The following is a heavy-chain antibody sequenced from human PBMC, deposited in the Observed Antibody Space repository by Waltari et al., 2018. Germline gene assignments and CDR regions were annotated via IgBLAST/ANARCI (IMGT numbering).Heavy chain of an antibody. CDR1: GWFSRRNY. J-gene: IGHJ4*02. D-gene: IGHD6-13*01. V-gene: IGHV4-34*01. CDR2: INHSGST. CDR3: ARPLAAAAALTRGGFGY. Sequence: QVQLQQWGAGLLKPSETLSLTCAVYGWFSRRNYWCLIRQPPGKGLEWIGEINHSGSTNYNPSLKSRVTISVDTSKNQFSLKLSSVTAADTAVYYCARPLAAAAALTRGGFGYWGQGTLVTVSS.